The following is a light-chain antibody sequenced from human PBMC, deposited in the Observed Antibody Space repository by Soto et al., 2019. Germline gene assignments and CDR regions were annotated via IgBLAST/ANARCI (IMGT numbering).Light chain of an antibody. V-gene: IGKV1-5*03. CDR3: QRYNSDSET. Sequence: DIQMTQSPSTLSASVGDRVTITCRASQSISNSLAWFQQKPGKAPKVLIYQTSKLHNGVPSRFSGSGSGTDFTLTISGLQPDDFANYYCQRYNSDSETFGQGTKVEIK. J-gene: IGKJ1*01. CDR2: QTS. CDR1: QSISNS.